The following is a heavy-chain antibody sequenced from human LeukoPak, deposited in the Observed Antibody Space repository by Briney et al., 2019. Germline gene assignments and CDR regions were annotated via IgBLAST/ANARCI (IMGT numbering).Heavy chain of an antibody. D-gene: IGHD3-10*01. CDR1: GGSISSSSYY. CDR2: IYYSGST. V-gene: IGHV4-39*07. J-gene: IGHJ6*03. CDR3: ARAGRSGSYFGHYYYYMDV. Sequence: SETLSLTCTVSGGSISSSSYYWGWIRQPPGKGLEWIGSIYYSGSTYYNPSLKSRVTISVDTSKNQFSLKLSSVTAADTAVYYCARAGRSGSYFGHYYYYMDVWGKGTTVTVSS.